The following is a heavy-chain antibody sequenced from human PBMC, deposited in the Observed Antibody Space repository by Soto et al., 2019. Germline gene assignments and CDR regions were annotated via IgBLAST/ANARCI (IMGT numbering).Heavy chain of an antibody. Sequence: QVQLVESGGGVVQPGRSLRLSCAASGFTFSSYGMHWVRQAPGKGLVWVAVIWYDGSEKYYADSVKGRFTISRDNSKNTLYLQMNSLRAEDTAVYYCARQSLGNIRLRGFDYWGQGALVTVSS. D-gene: IGHD1-1*01. CDR2: IWYDGSEK. CDR1: GFTFSSYG. V-gene: IGHV3-33*01. J-gene: IGHJ4*02. CDR3: ARQSLGNIRLRGFDY.